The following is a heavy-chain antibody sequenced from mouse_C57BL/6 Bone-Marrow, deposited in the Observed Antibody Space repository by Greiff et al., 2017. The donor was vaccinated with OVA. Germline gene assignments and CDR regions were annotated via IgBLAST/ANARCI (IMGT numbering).Heavy chain of an antibody. J-gene: IGHJ2*01. V-gene: IGHV1-69*01. D-gene: IGHD2-4*01. Sequence: QVQLQQPGAELVMPGASVKLSCKASGYTFTSYWMHWVKQRPGQGLKWIGEIDPSDSYTNYNQKFKGKSTLTVDKSSSTAYMQLSSLTSEDSAVYYCARWGYDYDFDYWGQGTTLTVSS. CDR3: ARWGYDYDFDY. CDR1: GYTFTSYW. CDR2: IDPSDSYT.